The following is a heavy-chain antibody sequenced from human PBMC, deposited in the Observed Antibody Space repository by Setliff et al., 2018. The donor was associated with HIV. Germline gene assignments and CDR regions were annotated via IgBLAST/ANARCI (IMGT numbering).Heavy chain of an antibody. CDR2: IYHSGST. CDR1: FYSISSSGYY. V-gene: IGHV4-38-2*01. Sequence: SETLSLTCAVSFYSISSSGYYWGWLRQPPGKGLEWIGSIYHSGSTYYNPSLKSRVTISVDTSKNQFSLKLTSVTAADTAVYYCARGELLPGWFDPWGQGTLVTVSS. J-gene: IGHJ5*02. CDR3: ARGELLPGWFDP. D-gene: IGHD1-26*01.